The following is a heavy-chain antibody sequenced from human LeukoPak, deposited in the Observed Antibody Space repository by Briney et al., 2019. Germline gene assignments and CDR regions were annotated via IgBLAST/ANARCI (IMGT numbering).Heavy chain of an antibody. J-gene: IGHJ2*01. CDR1: GGSISSYY. Sequence: PSETLSLTCTVSGGSISSYYWSWIRQPPRKGLEWIGYIYYSGSTNYNPSLKSRVTISVDTSKNQFSLKLSSVTAADTAVYYCARRPLGGYWYFDLWGRGILVTVSS. CDR2: IYYSGST. V-gene: IGHV4-59*08. CDR3: ARRPLGGYWYFDL. D-gene: IGHD7-27*01.